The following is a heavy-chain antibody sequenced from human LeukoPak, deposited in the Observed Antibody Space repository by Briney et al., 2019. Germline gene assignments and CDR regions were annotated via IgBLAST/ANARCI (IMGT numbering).Heavy chain of an antibody. V-gene: IGHV4-39*01. J-gene: IGHJ4*02. D-gene: IGHD6-19*01. CDR1: GGSISSSSYY. CDR3: ARVGTAVAGY. CDR2: IYYSGST. Sequence: TSGTLSLTCTVSGGSISSSSYYWGWIRQPPGKGLEWIGSIYYSGSTYYNPSLKSRVTISVDTSKNQFSLKLSSVTAADTAVYYCARVGTAVAGYWGQGTLVTVSS.